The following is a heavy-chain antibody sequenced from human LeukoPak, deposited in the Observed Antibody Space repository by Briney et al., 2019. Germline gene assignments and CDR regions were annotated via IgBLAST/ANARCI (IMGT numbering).Heavy chain of an antibody. CDR2: AYHDEWPGNSK. CDR3: AKGDWNYPFDY. V-gene: IGHV3-33*06. J-gene: IGHJ4*02. D-gene: IGHD1-7*01. CDR1: GFIFSSYG. Sequence: PGGSLRLSCAASGFIFSSYGMHWVRQAPGKGLEWVAVAYHDEWPGNSKYYVDSVKGRFTVSRDNSKNTLYLQMSSLRAEDTAVYYCAKGDWNYPFDYWGQGTLVTVSS.